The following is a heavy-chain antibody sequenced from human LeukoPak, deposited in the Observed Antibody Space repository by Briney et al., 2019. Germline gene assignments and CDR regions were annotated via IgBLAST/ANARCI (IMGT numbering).Heavy chain of an antibody. CDR2: INLSGGST. CDR3: ARESDIAVAGTGFDY. Sequence: ASVKVSCKASGYTFNAYYMHWVRQAPGEGLEWMGIINLSGGSTRYAQEFQGRVTMTRDTSTSTVHMDLSSLRSDDTAVYYCARESDIAVAGTGFDYWGQGTLVTVSS. V-gene: IGHV1-46*02. J-gene: IGHJ4*02. CDR1: GYTFNAYY. D-gene: IGHD6-19*01.